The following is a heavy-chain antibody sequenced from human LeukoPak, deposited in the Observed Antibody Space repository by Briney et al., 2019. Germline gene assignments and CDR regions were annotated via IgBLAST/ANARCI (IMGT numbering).Heavy chain of an antibody. D-gene: IGHD6-13*01. V-gene: IGHV3-23*01. CDR3: AKGHSSSWSIFDY. CDR1: GFTVSSNY. CDR2: ISGSGGST. J-gene: IGHJ4*02. Sequence: PGGSLRLSCAASGFTVSSNYMNWVRQAPGKGLEWVSAISGSGGSTYYADSVKGRFTTSRDNSKNTLYLQMNSLRAEDTAVYYCAKGHSSSWSIFDYWGQGTLVTVSS.